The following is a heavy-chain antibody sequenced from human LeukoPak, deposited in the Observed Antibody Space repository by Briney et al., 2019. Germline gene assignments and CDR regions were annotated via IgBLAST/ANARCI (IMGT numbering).Heavy chain of an antibody. Sequence: PSETLSLTCTVSGGSISSYYWSWIRQPAGKGLEWIGRIYTSGSTNYNPSLKSRVTMSVDTSKNQFSLKLSSVTAADTAVYYCARVDTPSIAAFYDAFDIWGQGTMVTVSS. D-gene: IGHD6-6*01. J-gene: IGHJ3*02. CDR2: IYTSGST. CDR1: GGSISSYY. CDR3: ARVDTPSIAAFYDAFDI. V-gene: IGHV4-4*07.